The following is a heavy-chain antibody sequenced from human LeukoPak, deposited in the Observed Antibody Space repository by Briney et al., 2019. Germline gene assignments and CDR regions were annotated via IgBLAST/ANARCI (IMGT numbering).Heavy chain of an antibody. CDR3: VIPGKFGDYGGD. J-gene: IGHJ4*02. CDR1: GFTVSSNY. CDR2: IYSGGST. D-gene: IGHD4-17*01. V-gene: IGHV3-53*03. Sequence: GGSLRLSCAASGFTVSSNYMSWVRQPPGKGLEWVSVIYSGGSTYYADSVKGRFTISRDNSKNTLYLQMKSLRAEDTAVYYCVIPGKFGDYGGDWGQGTLVTVSS.